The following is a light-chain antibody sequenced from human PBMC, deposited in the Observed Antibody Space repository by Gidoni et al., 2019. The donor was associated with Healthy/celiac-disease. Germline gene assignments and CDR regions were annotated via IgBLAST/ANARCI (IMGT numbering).Light chain of an antibody. J-gene: IGKJ1*01. CDR1: QSISSW. CDR2: DAS. CDR3: QQYNSYWT. Sequence: DIQMTQSPSTLSASVGDRVTITCRASQSISSWLAWYQQKTGKAPKLLIYDASSLESGVPSRFSGSGSGTEFTLTSSSLQPDDFATYYCQQYNSYWTFGQGTKVEIK. V-gene: IGKV1-5*01.